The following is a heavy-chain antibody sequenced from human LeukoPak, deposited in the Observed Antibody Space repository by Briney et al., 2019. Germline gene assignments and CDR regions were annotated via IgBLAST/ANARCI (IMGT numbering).Heavy chain of an antibody. CDR2: IYPGDSDT. J-gene: IGHJ5*02. D-gene: IGHD1-1*01. Sequence: GESLKISCRASGYSFTNYWIGWVRQMPGKGLEWMGIIYPGDSDTRYSPSFQGQVTISADKSISFVHLHWSSLKAADSAMYYCARQGATGTTSWFDPWGQGTLVTVSS. V-gene: IGHV5-51*01. CDR3: ARQGATGTTSWFDP. CDR1: GYSFTNYW.